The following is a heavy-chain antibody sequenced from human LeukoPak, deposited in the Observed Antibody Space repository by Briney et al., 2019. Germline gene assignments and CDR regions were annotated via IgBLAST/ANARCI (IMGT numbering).Heavy chain of an antibody. V-gene: IGHV3-23*01. CDR3: AKRRVYMDV. Sequence: GGSLRLSCAASGFTFSSFAMSWVRQAPGKGLEWVSAISGGGGTTDYADSVKGRFTISRDNSKNTLYLQMNSLRAEDTGVYYCAKRRVYMDVWGKGTTVTVSS. CDR2: ISGGGGTT. CDR1: GFTFSSFA. J-gene: IGHJ6*03.